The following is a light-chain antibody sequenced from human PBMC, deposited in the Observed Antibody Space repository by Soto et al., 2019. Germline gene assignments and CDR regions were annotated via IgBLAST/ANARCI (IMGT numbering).Light chain of an antibody. CDR3: QHYDNLPPYI. J-gene: IGKJ2*01. V-gene: IGKV1-33*01. Sequence: EIQMTQSPSSLSVSVGDRVTITCQASRDIRDFLNWYQQKPGKAPKLLIFDASNLEEGVPPRFSGSGSGTHFTFSINSLQPEDVAKYYCQHYDNLPPYIFGQGTKVDIK. CDR2: DAS. CDR1: RDIRDF.